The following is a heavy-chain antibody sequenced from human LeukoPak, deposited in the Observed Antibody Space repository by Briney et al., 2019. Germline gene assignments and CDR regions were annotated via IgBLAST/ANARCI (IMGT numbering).Heavy chain of an antibody. D-gene: IGHD6-13*01. Sequence: SETLSLTCTVSGDSISGYYWSWIRQPPGKGLEWIGNIYYSGTTNYNPSLKSRVTISVDTSKNQFSLKLSSVTAADTAVYYCAKGLRQLAHFDYWGQGTLVTVSS. CDR1: GDSISGYY. V-gene: IGHV4-59*01. CDR2: IYYSGTT. CDR3: AKGLRQLAHFDY. J-gene: IGHJ4*02.